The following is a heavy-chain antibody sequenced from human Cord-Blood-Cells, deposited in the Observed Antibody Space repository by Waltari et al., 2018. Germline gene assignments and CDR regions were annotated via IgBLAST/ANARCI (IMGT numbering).Heavy chain of an antibody. CDR2: IYTSGST. V-gene: IGHV4-61*09. CDR1: GGSISSGSYY. J-gene: IGHJ3*02. CDR3: ARGKYYDFWSGYAFDAFDI. Sequence: QVQLQESGPGLVKPSQTLSLTCTVSGGSISSGSYYWSWIRQPAGKGLEWIGYIYTSGSTNYNPSLKSRVTISVDTSKNQFSLKLSSVTAADTAVYYCARGKYYDFWSGYAFDAFDIWGQGTMVTVSS. D-gene: IGHD3-3*01.